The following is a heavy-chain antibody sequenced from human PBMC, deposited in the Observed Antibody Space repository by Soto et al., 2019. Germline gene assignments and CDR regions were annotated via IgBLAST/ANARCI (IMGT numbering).Heavy chain of an antibody. CDR2: ISSSGSTI. CDR3: ARSETGLFRQLSAFDI. CDR1: GFTFSDYY. V-gene: IGHV3-11*01. J-gene: IGHJ3*02. D-gene: IGHD3-16*01. Sequence: GGSLRLSCAASGFTFSDYYMSWIRQAPGKGLEWVSYISSSGSTIYYADSVKGRFTISRDNAKNSLYLQMNSLRAEDTAVYYCARSETGLFRQLSAFDIWGQGTMVTVSS.